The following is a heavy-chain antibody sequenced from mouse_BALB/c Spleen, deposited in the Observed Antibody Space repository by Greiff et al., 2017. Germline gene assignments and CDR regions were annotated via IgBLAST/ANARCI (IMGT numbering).Heavy chain of an antibody. CDR3: ARGGGITAVGAMDY. V-gene: IGHV5-6-5*01. CDR2: ISSGGST. J-gene: IGHJ4*01. Sequence: EGKLVESGGGLLKPGGSLKLSCAASGFTFSSYAMSWVRQTPEKRLEWVASISSGGSTYYPDSVKGRFTISRDNARNILYLQMSSLRSEDTAMYYCARGGGITAVGAMDYWGQGTSVTVSS. D-gene: IGHD1-1*01. CDR1: GFTFSSYA.